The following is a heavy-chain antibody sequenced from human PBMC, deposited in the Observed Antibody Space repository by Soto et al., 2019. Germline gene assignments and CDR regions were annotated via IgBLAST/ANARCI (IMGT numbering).Heavy chain of an antibody. V-gene: IGHV4-31*03. CDR1: GGSISSGGYY. D-gene: IGHD3-3*01. CDR3: ARCSITIFGNWFDP. Sequence: QVQLQESGPGLVKPSQTLSLTCTVSGGSISSGGYYWSWIRQHPGKGLEWIGYIYYSGSTYYNPSIKSRVTISVDTSKNQFSLKLSSVTAADTAVYYCARCSITIFGNWFDPWGQGTLVTVSS. CDR2: IYYSGST. J-gene: IGHJ5*02.